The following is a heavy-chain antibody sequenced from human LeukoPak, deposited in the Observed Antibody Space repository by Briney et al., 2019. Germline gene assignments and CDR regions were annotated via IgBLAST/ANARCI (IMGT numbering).Heavy chain of an antibody. V-gene: IGHV1-8*01. CDR1: GYTFTSYD. D-gene: IGHD2-15*01. CDR2: VSPNSANT. Sequence: AASVKVSCKASGYTFTSYDVNWVRQATGQGLEWMGWVSPNSANTAYAQKFQGRVTMTRDTSISTAYMELSRLRSDDTAVYYCATYCSGGSCYLGHYYYGMDVWGQGTTVTVSS. J-gene: IGHJ6*02. CDR3: ATYCSGGSCYLGHYYYGMDV.